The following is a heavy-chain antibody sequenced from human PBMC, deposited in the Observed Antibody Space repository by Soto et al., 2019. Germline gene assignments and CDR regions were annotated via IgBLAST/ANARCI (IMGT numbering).Heavy chain of an antibody. V-gene: IGHV4-39*07. CDR3: ARGLRITGTTYYFDY. D-gene: IGHD1-20*01. J-gene: IGHJ4*02. Sequence: SETLSLTCTVSGGSISSSSYYWGWIRQPPGKGLEWIGSIYCSGSTYYNPSLKSRVTISVDTSKNQFSLKLSSVTAADTAVYYCARGLRITGTTYYFDYWGQGTLVTVSS. CDR1: GGSISSSSYY. CDR2: IYCSGST.